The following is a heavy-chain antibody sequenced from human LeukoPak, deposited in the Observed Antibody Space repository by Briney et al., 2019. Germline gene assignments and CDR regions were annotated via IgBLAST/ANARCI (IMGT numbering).Heavy chain of an antibody. Sequence: PGGSLRLSCAASGFTFSSYWMSWVRQAPGKGLEWVANIKQDGSEKYYVDSVKGRFTISRDNAKNSLYLQMNSLRAEDTAVYYCARRLYYYDSSGYYYHDAFGIWGQGTMVTVSS. D-gene: IGHD3-22*01. CDR2: IKQDGSEK. CDR1: GFTFSSYW. CDR3: ARRLYYYDSSGYYYHDAFGI. J-gene: IGHJ3*02. V-gene: IGHV3-7*01.